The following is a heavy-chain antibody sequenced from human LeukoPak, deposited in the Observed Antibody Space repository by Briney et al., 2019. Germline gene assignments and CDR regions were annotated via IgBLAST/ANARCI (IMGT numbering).Heavy chain of an antibody. CDR3: ARSSGVRGGYYYDSSQDYYYGMDV. Sequence: GGSLRLSCAASGFTFSSYGMHWVRQAPGTGLQYVSAISSYGVSTYYANSVKGRFTISRDNSKNTLYLQMGSLRAEDMAVYYCARSSGVRGGYYYDSSQDYYYGMDVWGQGTTVTVSS. CDR1: GFTFSSYG. CDR2: ISSYGVST. V-gene: IGHV3-64*01. D-gene: IGHD3-22*01. J-gene: IGHJ6*02.